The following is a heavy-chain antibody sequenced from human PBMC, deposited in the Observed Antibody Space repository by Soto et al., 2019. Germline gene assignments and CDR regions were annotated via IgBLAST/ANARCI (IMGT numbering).Heavy chain of an antibody. V-gene: IGHV4-59*02. CDR3: ARHRYGSGSLYNWFDP. Sequence: SETLSLTCTVSGGSVSGYFWSWMRQPPGKELEWIGYIYYSGSTNYNPSLKSRITMSVDSSKNQFSLKLSSVTAADTAVYYCARHRYGSGSLYNWFDPWGQGTLVTVSS. D-gene: IGHD3-10*01. CDR1: GGSVSGYF. J-gene: IGHJ5*02. CDR2: IYYSGST.